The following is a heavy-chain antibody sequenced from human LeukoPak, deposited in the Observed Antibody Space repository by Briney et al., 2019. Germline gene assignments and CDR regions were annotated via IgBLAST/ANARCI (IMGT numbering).Heavy chain of an antibody. V-gene: IGHV3-53*05. Sequence: GGSLRLSCTVSGFTVTSTHMDWVRQAPGKGPEWVALIYDDGGTVYADSVKGRFTISGDNSKNMVYLQMNSLRPEDSAVYYCARDRAGRRSSWVEFDLWGQGTLVTVSS. CDR3: ARDRAGRRSSWVEFDL. D-gene: IGHD3-10*01. CDR2: IYDDGGT. CDR1: GFTVTSTH. J-gene: IGHJ5*02.